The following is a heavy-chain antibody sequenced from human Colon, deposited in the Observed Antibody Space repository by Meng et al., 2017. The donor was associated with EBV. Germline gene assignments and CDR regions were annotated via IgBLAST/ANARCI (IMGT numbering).Heavy chain of an antibody. CDR2: INHSDST. J-gene: IGHJ4*02. D-gene: IGHD1-26*01. V-gene: IGHV4-34*01. CDR3: ARGPCESYYLNYFDY. Sequence: QGQLQQWGSGLGKPSEPLSLTCAVDGGSLSVYYWSWIRQPPKKGLELIGEINHSDSTNYNPSLKSRVTISVDTAKTQFSLKLSSMTVADTAVYYCARGPCESYYLNYFDYWGQGTLVTVSS. CDR1: GGSLSVYY.